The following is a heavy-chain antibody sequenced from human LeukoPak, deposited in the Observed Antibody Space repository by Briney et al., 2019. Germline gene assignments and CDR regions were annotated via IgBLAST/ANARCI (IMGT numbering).Heavy chain of an antibody. CDR3: AKGHRLCSSGNCNSQVDS. V-gene: IGHV3-23*01. CDR1: RFTFSTYP. Sequence: PGGSLRLSCAASRFTFSTYPMSWVRQAPGKGLVWISTISGSGTATHYADSVKGRFTISRDNSKNTLFLQMNSLRADDTAAYYCAKGHRLCSSGNCNSQVDSWGHGTLSSSPQ. J-gene: IGHJ5*01. D-gene: IGHD2-15*01. CDR2: ISGSGTAT.